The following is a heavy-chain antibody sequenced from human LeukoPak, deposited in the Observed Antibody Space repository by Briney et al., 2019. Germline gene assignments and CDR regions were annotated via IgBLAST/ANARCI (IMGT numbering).Heavy chain of an antibody. V-gene: IGHV3-7*01. CDR2: IKQDGSEK. Sequence: GGSLRLSCAASRFTFSSYWMSWVRQAPGKGLEWVANIKQDGSEKYYVDSVKGRFTISRDNAKNSLYLQMNSLRAEDTAVYYCARDVPITIFGVVTPIASPFDPWGQGTLVTVSS. CDR3: ARDVPITIFGVVTPIASPFDP. CDR1: RFTFSSYW. J-gene: IGHJ5*02. D-gene: IGHD3-3*01.